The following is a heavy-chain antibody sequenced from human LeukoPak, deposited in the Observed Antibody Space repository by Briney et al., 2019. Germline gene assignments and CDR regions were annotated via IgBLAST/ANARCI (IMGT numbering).Heavy chain of an antibody. CDR1: GGSIISSDW. CDR2: IYHSGTT. J-gene: IGHJ6*02. Sequence: SGTLSLTCAVSGGSIISSDWWSWVRQPPGKGLEWIGEIYHSGTTNYNPSLKSRVTISVDKSKNQFSLSLSSVTAADTAVYYCARTRSSGWPYYYYYGMDVWGQGTTVTVSS. CDR3: ARTRSSGWPYYYYYGMDV. D-gene: IGHD6-19*01. V-gene: IGHV4-4*02.